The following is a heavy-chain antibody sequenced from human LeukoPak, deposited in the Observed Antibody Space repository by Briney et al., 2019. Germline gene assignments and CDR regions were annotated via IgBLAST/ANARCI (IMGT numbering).Heavy chain of an antibody. CDR2: IYYSGST. V-gene: IGHV4-39*01. Sequence: HPSETLSLTCTVSGGSISSSSYYWGWVRQPPGKGLEWIGSIYYSGSTYYNPSLKSRVTISVDTSKNQFSLKLSSVTAADTAVYYCARLVRFGELSNWGQGTLVTVSS. CDR3: ARLVRFGELSN. CDR1: GGSISSSSYY. D-gene: IGHD3-10*01. J-gene: IGHJ4*02.